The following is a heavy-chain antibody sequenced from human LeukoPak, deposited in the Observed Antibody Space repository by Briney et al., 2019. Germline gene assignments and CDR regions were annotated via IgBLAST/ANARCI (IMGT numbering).Heavy chain of an antibody. D-gene: IGHD6-13*01. J-gene: IGHJ4*02. CDR2: INHSGST. V-gene: IGHV4-34*01. CDR1: GGSFSGYY. Sequence: NPSETLSLTCAVYGGSFSGYYWSWIRQPPGKGLEWIGEINHSGSTNYNPSLKSRVTISVDTSKNQFSLKLSSVTAADTAVYYCARGRGYSSSREFDYWGQGTLVTVSS. CDR3: ARGRGYSSSREFDY.